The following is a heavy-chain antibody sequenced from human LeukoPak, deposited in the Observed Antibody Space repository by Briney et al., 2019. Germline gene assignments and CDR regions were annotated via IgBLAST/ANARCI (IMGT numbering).Heavy chain of an antibody. CDR2: ISAYNGNT. CDR3: ARDLAEWELLLWFDP. J-gene: IGHJ5*02. CDR1: GYTFTSYG. Sequence: GASVKVSCKASGYTFTSYGISWVRQAPGQGLEWMGWISAYNGNTNYAQKLQGRVTMTTDTSTSTAYMELRSLRSDDTAVYYCARDLAEWELLLWFDPWGQGTLVTVSS. V-gene: IGHV1-18*01. D-gene: IGHD1-26*01.